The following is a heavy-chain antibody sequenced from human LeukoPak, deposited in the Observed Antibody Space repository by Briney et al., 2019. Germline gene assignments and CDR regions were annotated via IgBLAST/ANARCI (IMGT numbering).Heavy chain of an antibody. V-gene: IGHV1-24*01. D-gene: IGHD7-27*01. J-gene: IGHJ3*02. Sequence: ASVKVSYKVSGYTLTELSMHWVRQAPGKGLEWMGGFDPEDGETIYAQKFQGRVTMTEDTSTDTAYMELSSPRSEDTAVYYCATQLGAFAFDIWGQGTMVTVSS. CDR3: ATQLGAFAFDI. CDR2: FDPEDGET. CDR1: GYTLTELS.